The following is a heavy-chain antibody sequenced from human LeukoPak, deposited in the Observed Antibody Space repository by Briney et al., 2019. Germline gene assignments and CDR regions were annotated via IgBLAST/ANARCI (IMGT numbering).Heavy chain of an antibody. J-gene: IGHJ4*02. V-gene: IGHV1-46*01. D-gene: IGHD5-12*01. CDR2: INPSGGST. CDR3: ARAHSGYDLGGLDY. Sequence: ASVKISCKVSGYTLTELSMHWVRQAPGQGLEWMGIINPSGGSTSYAQKFQGRVTMTRDTSTSTVYMELSSLRSEDTAVYYCARAHSGYDLGGLDYWGQGTLVTVSS. CDR1: GYTLTELS.